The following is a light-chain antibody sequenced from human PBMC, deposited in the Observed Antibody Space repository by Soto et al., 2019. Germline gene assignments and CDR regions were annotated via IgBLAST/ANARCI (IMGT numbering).Light chain of an antibody. J-gene: IGKJ1*01. CDR2: DAS. Sequence: DIQMTQSPSTLSASVGDRVTITCRASLSISSRLALYQQKPGKAPKLLIFDASSLESGVPSRFSGSGSGTEFTLTISSLQPDDFATYYCQQYNSYSTFGQGTKVDI. CDR3: QQYNSYST. V-gene: IGKV1-5*01. CDR1: LSISSR.